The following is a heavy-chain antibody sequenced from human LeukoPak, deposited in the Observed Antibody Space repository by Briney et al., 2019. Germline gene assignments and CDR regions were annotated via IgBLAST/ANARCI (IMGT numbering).Heavy chain of an antibody. J-gene: IGHJ3*02. Sequence: GGSLRLSCAASGFTFSSYSMNWVRQAPGKGLEWVSSISSSSSYIYYADSVKGRFTISRDNAKNSLYLQMNSLRAEDTAVYYCARDYDSSGLLAFDIWGQGTMVTVST. CDR1: GFTFSSYS. D-gene: IGHD3-22*01. CDR2: ISSSSSYI. CDR3: ARDYDSSGLLAFDI. V-gene: IGHV3-21*01.